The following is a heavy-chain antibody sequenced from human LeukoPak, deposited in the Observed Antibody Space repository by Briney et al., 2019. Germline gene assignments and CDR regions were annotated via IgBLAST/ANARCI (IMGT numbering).Heavy chain of an antibody. CDR3: ATQSVARYFDY. D-gene: IGHD6-19*01. J-gene: IGHJ4*02. CDR2: IKGDGSDK. V-gene: IGHV3-7*01. Sequence: GGSLRLSCVASGFTYTNYWMAWVRQAPGKGLEWVANIKGDGSDKNLADSVKGRFTVSRDNAKNSLYLEMNNLRAEDTAVYYCATQSVARYFDYWGQGTLVTVSS. CDR1: GFTYTNYW.